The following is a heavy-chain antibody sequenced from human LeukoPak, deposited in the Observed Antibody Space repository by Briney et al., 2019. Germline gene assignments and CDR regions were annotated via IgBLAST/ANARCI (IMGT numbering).Heavy chain of an antibody. CDR3: AKHWEMRELPTSFDY. Sequence: ETLSLTCAVSGASITNFYWSWLRQPPGKGLEWVSAISGSGGSTYYADSVKGRFTISRDNSKNTLYLQMNSLRAEDTAVYYCAKHWEMRELPTSFDYWGQGTLVTVSS. CDR1: GASITNFY. D-gene: IGHD1-26*01. V-gene: IGHV3-23*01. J-gene: IGHJ4*02. CDR2: ISGSGGST.